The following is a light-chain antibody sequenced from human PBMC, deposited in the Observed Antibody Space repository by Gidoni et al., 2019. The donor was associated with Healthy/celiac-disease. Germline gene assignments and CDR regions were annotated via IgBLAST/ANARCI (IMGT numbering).Light chain of an antibody. CDR1: QSVSSSY. CDR2: GAS. CDR3: PQYGSSPPYT. Sequence: ELGLTQSPGTLSLSPGERATLSCRASQSVSSSYLAWYQQKPGQAPRLLSYGASSRATGIPDRFSGRGSGTYFTLTISRLEPVAFAVYYCPQYGSSPPYTFGQGTKLEIK. J-gene: IGKJ2*01. V-gene: IGKV3-20*01.